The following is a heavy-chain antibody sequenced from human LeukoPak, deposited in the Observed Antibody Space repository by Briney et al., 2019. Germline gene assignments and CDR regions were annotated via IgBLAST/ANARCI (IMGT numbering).Heavy chain of an antibody. V-gene: IGHV1-18*01. CDR3: ARDLYSSSWYRGDNFDY. CDR1: GYTFTSYG. D-gene: IGHD6-13*01. Sequence: ASVKVSCKASGYTFTSYGISWVRQAPGQGLEWMGWISAYNGNTNYAQKLQGRVTMTTDTSTSTAYMELRSLRSDDTAVHYCARDLYSSSWYRGDNFDYWGQGTLVTVSS. CDR2: ISAYNGNT. J-gene: IGHJ4*02.